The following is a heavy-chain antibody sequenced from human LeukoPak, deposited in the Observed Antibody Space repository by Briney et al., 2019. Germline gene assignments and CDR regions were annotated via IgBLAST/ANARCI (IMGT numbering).Heavy chain of an antibody. V-gene: IGHV4-34*01. J-gene: IGHJ4*02. CDR3: ARGRLNYVTTSGSPTPNYFDY. D-gene: IGHD3-10*01. Sequence: SETLSLTCAVYGGSFSGYYWSWIRQPPGKGLEWIGEINHSGGTNYNPSLKSRVTISVDTSKNQFSLKLSSVTAADTAVYYCARGRLNYVTTSGSPTPNYFDYWGQGTLVTVSS. CDR1: GGSFSGYY. CDR2: INHSGGT.